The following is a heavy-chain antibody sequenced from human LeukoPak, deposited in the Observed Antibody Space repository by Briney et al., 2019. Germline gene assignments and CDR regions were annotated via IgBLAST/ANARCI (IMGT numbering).Heavy chain of an antibody. V-gene: IGHV1-69*13. D-gene: IGHD5-18*01. J-gene: IGHJ4*02. CDR2: IIPIFGTA. CDR1: GGTFSSYA. Sequence: ASVKVSCKASGGTFSSYAISWVRQAPGQGLEWMGGIIPIFGTANYAQKFQGRVTITADESTSTAYMELSSLKASDTAMYYCARRVLDTAMVQQTNFDYWGQGTLVTVSS. CDR3: ARRVLDTAMVQQTNFDY.